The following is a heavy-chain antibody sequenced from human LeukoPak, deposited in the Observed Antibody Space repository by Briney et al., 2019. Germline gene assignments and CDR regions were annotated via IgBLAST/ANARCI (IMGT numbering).Heavy chain of an antibody. CDR3: ATSYGSGTPVLDY. CDR2: IYYSGST. CDR1: GGSISSYY. Sequence: SETLSLTCTVSGGSISSYYWSWIRQPPGKGLEWMGYIYYSGSTNYNPSLKSRVTISVDTSKNQCSLPLRSVPAAATAVYYCATSYGSGTPVLDYWGQGTLVTVSS. D-gene: IGHD3-10*01. J-gene: IGHJ4*02. V-gene: IGHV4-59*01.